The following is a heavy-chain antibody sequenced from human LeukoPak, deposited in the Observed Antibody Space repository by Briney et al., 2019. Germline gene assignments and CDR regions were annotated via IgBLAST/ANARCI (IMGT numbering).Heavy chain of an antibody. D-gene: IGHD1-26*01. Sequence: PGGSRRLSCAASGFTFSSYAMSWVRQAPGKGLEWVSGISAGGGSTYYADPVKGRFTISRDNSKNTLYLQMNSLRAEDTAVYYCAKRPNPLYSGSYLARVDYWGQGTLVTVSS. J-gene: IGHJ4*02. CDR1: GFTFSSYA. CDR3: AKRPNPLYSGSYLARVDY. V-gene: IGHV3-23*01. CDR2: ISAGGGST.